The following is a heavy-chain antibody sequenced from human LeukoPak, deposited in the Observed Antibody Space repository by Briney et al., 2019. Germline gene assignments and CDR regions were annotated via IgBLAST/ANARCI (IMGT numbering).Heavy chain of an antibody. CDR2: ISSSGSTI. Sequence: GGSLRLSCAAFGFTFSIYEMNWVRQAPGKGLEWVSYISSSGSTIYYADSVEGRFTISRDNAKNLLYLQMNSLRVGDTAVYYCARLGGSYPVSPWGQGTLVTVFS. V-gene: IGHV3-48*03. CDR3: ARLGGSYPVSP. D-gene: IGHD1-26*01. J-gene: IGHJ5*02. CDR1: GFTFSIYE.